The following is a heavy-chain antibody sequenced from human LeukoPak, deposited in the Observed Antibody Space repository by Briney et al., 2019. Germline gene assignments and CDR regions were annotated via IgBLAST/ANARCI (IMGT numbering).Heavy chain of an antibody. J-gene: IGHJ6*03. Sequence: GGSLRLSCEASGFSFSSYNMAWVRQTPGKGLEWISSITTSSTYTFYADSVKGRFTISRDNARNSLYLQMNSLTAEDTAVYYCARDPYSGAYGNTYYYYMDVWGKGTTVTISS. V-gene: IGHV3-21*01. CDR3: ARDPYSGAYGNTYYYYMDV. CDR1: GFSFSSYN. D-gene: IGHD1-26*01. CDR2: ITTSSTYT.